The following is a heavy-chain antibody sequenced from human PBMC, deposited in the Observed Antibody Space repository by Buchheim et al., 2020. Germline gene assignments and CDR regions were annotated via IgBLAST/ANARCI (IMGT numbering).Heavy chain of an antibody. D-gene: IGHD3-9*01. CDR3: ARVATGYFFDY. V-gene: IGHV3-7*01. Sequence: EVQLVESGGGSVQPGGSLRLSCAASGMTFSGSWMSWVRQAPGKGLEWVAYIKQDGGEKNYVDSVRGRFTISRDNAKNSMYLQMNSLRAEDTAVYYCARVATGYFFDYWGQGTL. J-gene: IGHJ4*02. CDR1: GMTFSGSW. CDR2: IKQDGGEK.